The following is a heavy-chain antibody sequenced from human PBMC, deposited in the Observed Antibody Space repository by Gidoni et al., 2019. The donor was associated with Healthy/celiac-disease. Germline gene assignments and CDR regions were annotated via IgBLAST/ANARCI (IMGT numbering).Heavy chain of an antibody. V-gene: IGHV1-69*06. CDR3: ARGGYSYGWDAFDI. CDR2: IIPIFGTA. D-gene: IGHD5-18*01. CDR1: GGTFSSYA. J-gene: IGHJ3*02. Sequence: QVQLVQSGAEVKKPGSSVNVSCKASGGTFSSYAIRWVRQAPGQGLEWMGGIIPIFGTANYAQKFQGRVTITADKSTSTAYMELSSLRSEDTAVYYCARGGYSYGWDAFDIWGQGTMVTVSS.